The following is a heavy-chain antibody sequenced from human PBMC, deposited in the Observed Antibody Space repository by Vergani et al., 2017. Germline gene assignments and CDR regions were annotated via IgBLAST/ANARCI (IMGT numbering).Heavy chain of an antibody. CDR2: IYYSGLT. CDR1: ADSISSGSYY. CDR3: ARETRVDITMRHFDY. V-gene: IGHV4-39*02. J-gene: IGHJ4*02. D-gene: IGHD3-22*01. Sequence: QLQLQQSGPGLVKPSETLFLTCTVSADSISSGSYYWGWIRQPPGKSLEWIGSIYYSGLTYYNPYLKSRVAISVDTSKNQFSLKLSSVTAADTAVYYCARETRVDITMRHFDYWGQGTLVTVSS.